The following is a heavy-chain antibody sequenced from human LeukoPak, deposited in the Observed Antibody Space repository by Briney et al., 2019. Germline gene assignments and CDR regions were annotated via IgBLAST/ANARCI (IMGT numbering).Heavy chain of an antibody. J-gene: IGHJ4*02. D-gene: IGHD5-12*01. CDR2: IKQDGSEK. CDR3: ARDRGGWLRFFEPVFDY. V-gene: IGHV3-7*01. Sequence: GGSLRLSCEASRFTFSSYWMSWVRQAPGKGLEWVANIKQDGSEKYYVDSVKGRFTISRDNAKNSLYLQMNSLRAEDTAVYNCARDRGGWLRFFEPVFDYWGQGTLVTVSS. CDR1: RFTFSSYW.